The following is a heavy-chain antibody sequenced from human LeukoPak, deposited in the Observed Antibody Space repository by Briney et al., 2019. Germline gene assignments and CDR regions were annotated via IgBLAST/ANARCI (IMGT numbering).Heavy chain of an antibody. V-gene: IGHV3-23*01. CDR1: GFTFSIYA. CDR2: ISGSGGST. J-gene: IGHJ4*02. D-gene: IGHD2-21*02. CDR3: ATKGYCGGDCYSIHTAFYFDY. Sequence: GGSLRLSCAASGFTFSIYAMSWVRQAPGKGLEWVSAISGSGGSTYYADSVKGRFTISRDNSKNTLYLQMNSLRAEDTAVYYCATKGYCGGDCYSIHTAFYFDYWGQGTLVTVSS.